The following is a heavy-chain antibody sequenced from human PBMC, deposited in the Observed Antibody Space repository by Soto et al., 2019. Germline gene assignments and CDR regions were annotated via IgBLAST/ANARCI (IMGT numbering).Heavy chain of an antibody. Sequence: QVQLVESGGGVVQPGRSLRLSCAASGFTFSSYAMHWVRQAPGKGLEWVAVISDDGSTKYYADSVKGRFTISRDNTKNTRNRQINGLRAEDTVVYYCARDYPRFNSCYGFSMAVWGQGTTVTVSS. CDR2: ISDDGSTK. V-gene: IGHV3-30-3*01. CDR1: GFTFSSYA. D-gene: IGHD5-12*01. J-gene: IGHJ6*02. CDR3: ARDYPRFNSCYGFSMAV.